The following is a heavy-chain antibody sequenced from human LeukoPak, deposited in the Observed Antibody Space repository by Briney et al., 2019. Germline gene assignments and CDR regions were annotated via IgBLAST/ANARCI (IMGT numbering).Heavy chain of an antibody. V-gene: IGHV3-66*01. J-gene: IGHJ4*02. D-gene: IGHD6-13*01. CDR2: IYSGGNT. CDR1: GFSVSSNH. Sequence: GGSLRLSCATSGFSVSSNHMSWVRQAPGKGLEWVSVIYSGGNTHYADSVKGRFTISRDNSKNTLYLQMNSLRTEDTAVYYCARGIAAAGIVGVFDYWGQGTLVTVSS. CDR3: ARGIAAAGIVGVFDY.